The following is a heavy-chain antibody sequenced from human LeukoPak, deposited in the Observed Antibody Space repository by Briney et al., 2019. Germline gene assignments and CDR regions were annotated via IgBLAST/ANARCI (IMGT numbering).Heavy chain of an antibody. Sequence: PSETLSLTCAVYGGSFSGYYWSWIRQPPGKGLEWIGEINHSGSTNYNPSLKSRVTISVDTSKNQFSLKLSSVTAADTAVYYCARGRYYDSSGYSYYYYGMDVWGQGTTVTVSS. CDR2: INHSGST. D-gene: IGHD3-22*01. J-gene: IGHJ6*02. V-gene: IGHV4-34*01. CDR1: GGSFSGYY. CDR3: ARGRYYDSSGYSYYYYGMDV.